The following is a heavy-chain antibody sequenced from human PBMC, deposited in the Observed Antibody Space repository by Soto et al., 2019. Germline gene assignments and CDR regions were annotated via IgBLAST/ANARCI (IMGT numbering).Heavy chain of an antibody. D-gene: IGHD6-13*01. J-gene: IGHJ6*03. CDR1: GFTFDDYA. CDR3: AKLGGQQLVPDYYYYYMYV. V-gene: IGHV3-9*01. Sequence: GGSLRLSCAASGFTFDDYAMHWVRQAPGKGLEWVSGISWNSGSIGYADSVKGRFTISRDNAKNSLYLQMNSLRAGDTALYYCAKLGGQQLVPDYYYYYMYVWGKGTTVTVSS. CDR2: ISWNSGSI.